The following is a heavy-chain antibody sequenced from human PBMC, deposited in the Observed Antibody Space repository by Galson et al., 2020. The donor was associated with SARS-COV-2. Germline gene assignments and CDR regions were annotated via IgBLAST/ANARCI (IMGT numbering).Heavy chain of an antibody. CDR2: IYYSDRT. Sequence: SETLSLTCTASGGTISSSSYYWGRLRPPTGQGLEWIGSIYYSDRTYYNPSLKSRVTISVDTSKNQFSLKLSSVTAADTAVYYCASPRIYYYGSGSPTYFDYWGQGTLVTVSS. V-gene: IGHV4-39*01. CDR3: ASPRIYYYGSGSPTYFDY. D-gene: IGHD3-10*01. CDR1: GGTISSSSYY. J-gene: IGHJ4*02.